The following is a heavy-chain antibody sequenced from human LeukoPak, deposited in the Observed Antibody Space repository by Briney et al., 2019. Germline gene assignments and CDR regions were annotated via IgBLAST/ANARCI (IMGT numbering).Heavy chain of an antibody. D-gene: IGHD2-2*01. CDR1: GFTFSSYS. CDR2: ISSSSSTI. CDR3: ARAVVVVPAAMVDY. Sequence: WGSLRLSCAASGFTFSSYSMNWVRQAPGKGLEWVSYISSSSSTIYYADSVKGRFTISRDNAKNSLYLQMNSLRAEDTAVYYCARAVVVVPAAMVDYWGQGTLVTVSS. V-gene: IGHV3-48*01. J-gene: IGHJ4*02.